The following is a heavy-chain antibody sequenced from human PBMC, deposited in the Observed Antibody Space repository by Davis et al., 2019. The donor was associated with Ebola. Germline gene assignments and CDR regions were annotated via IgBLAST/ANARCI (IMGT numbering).Heavy chain of an antibody. D-gene: IGHD3-3*01. CDR1: GFTFRSHW. CDR2: INGDGSRT. V-gene: IGHV3-74*01. CDR3: AKGGVLRILEWLGV. J-gene: IGHJ6*04. Sequence: HTGGSLRLSCAASGFTFRSHWMHWVRQVPGKGLVWVSRINGDGSRTTYADSVKGQFTISRDNAKNTLYLQMNSLRVEDTAVYFCAKGGVLRILEWLGVWGKGTTVTVSS.